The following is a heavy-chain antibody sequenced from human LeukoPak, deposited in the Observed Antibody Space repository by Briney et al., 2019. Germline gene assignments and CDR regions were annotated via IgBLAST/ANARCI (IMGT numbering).Heavy chain of an antibody. CDR3: ARPTLALYYYYGMDV. D-gene: IGHD3-16*01. V-gene: IGHV3-30-3*01. CDR2: ISYDGSNK. CDR1: GFTFSSYA. Sequence: PGGSLRLSCAASGFTFSSYAMHWARQAPGKGLEWVAVISYDGSNKYYADSVKGRFTISRDNSKNTLYLQMNSLRAEDTAVYYCARPTLALYYYYGMDVWGQGTTVTVSS. J-gene: IGHJ6*02.